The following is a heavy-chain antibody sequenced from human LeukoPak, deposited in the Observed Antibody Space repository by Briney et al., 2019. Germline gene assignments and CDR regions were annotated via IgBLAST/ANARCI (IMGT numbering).Heavy chain of an antibody. CDR1: GGSFSGYY. J-gene: IGHJ5*02. CDR2: INHSGST. CDR3: ATLPGGVTTPNPS. Sequence: SSETLSLTCAVYGGSFSGYYWSWISQPPGKGLEWIGEINHSGSTNYNPSLKSRVTISLDTSKNQFSLKLTSVTAADTAVYYCATLPGGVTTPNPSWGQGTLVTVSS. V-gene: IGHV4-34*01. D-gene: IGHD4-17*01.